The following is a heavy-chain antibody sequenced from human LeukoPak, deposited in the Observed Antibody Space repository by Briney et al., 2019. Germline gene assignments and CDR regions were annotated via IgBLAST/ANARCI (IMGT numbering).Heavy chain of an antibody. D-gene: IGHD3-10*01. CDR3: ARDRGPRTGFMVREAYDY. V-gene: IGHV3-74*01. CDR2: INTDRSIT. CDR1: GFTFSDYW. Sequence: GSLRLSCAASGFTFSDYWIHWVRQAPGKGLVWVSRINTDRSITNYADSVKGRFSISRDNAKNTLYLQMSSLRAEDTAVYYCARDRGPRTGFMVREAYDYWGQGTLVTVSS. J-gene: IGHJ4*02.